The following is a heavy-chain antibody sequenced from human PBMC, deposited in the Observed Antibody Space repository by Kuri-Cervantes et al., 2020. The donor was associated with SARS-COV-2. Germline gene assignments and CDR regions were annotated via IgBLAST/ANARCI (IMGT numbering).Heavy chain of an antibody. D-gene: IGHD5/OR15-5a*01. Sequence: SETLSLTCAVYGGSFSGYYWSWIRQPPGKGLEWIGQMYLPGIANYNPSLRGRVTISGDKSQSQISLKLISLTAADTAVYYCARNWGFGVDVWGQGIMVTVSS. V-gene: IGHV4-34*01. J-gene: IGHJ3*01. CDR2: MYLPGIA. CDR3: ARNWGFGVDV. CDR1: GGSFSGYY.